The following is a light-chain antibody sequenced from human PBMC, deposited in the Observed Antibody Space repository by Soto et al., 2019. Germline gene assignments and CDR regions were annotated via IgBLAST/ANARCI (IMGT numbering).Light chain of an antibody. Sequence: AIRMTQSPSSFSASTGGRVTITCRASQGISSYLAWYQQKPGKAPKLLIYAASTLQSGVPSRFSGSGSGTDFTLTISCMQSEDFATYYCQQYYSYPALTFGGGTKVEIK. V-gene: IGKV1-8*01. CDR2: AAS. CDR1: QGISSY. CDR3: QQYYSYPALT. J-gene: IGKJ4*01.